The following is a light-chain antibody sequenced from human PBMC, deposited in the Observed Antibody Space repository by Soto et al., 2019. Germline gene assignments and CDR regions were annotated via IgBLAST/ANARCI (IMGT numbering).Light chain of an antibody. CDR3: SSYTSSSTSV. CDR2: DVS. J-gene: IGLJ1*01. Sequence: QSALTQPASVSGSPGQSITISCTGTSSDVGGYNYVSWYQQHPGKAPKLMIYDVSNRPSGVSNRFSGSKSGNTASLTISGLQAEDEADYYCSSYTSSSTSVFGTRTKVTVL. CDR1: SSDVGGYNY. V-gene: IGLV2-14*01.